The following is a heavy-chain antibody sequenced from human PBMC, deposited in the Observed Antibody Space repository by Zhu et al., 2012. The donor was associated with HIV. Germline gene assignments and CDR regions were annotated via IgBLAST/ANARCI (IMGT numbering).Heavy chain of an antibody. CDR2: IYYSGST. J-gene: IGHJ5*02. Sequence: QVQLQESGPGLVKPSETLSLTCTVSGGSISSSSYYWGWIRQPPGKGLEWIGSIYYSGSTYYNPSLKSRVTISVDTSKNQFSLKLSSVTAADTAVYYCASVIAAAEVPWFDPVGPGNPGPPSPQ. V-gene: IGHV4-39*01. D-gene: IGHD6-13*01. CDR1: GGSISSSSYY. CDR3: ASVIAAAEVPWFDP.